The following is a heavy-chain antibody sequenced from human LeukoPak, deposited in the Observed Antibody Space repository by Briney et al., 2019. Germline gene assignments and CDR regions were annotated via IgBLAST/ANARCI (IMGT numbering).Heavy chain of an antibody. D-gene: IGHD5-12*01. Sequence: GGSLRLSCAASGFTFSSYWMSWVRQAPGKGLEWVANIKQDGSEKYYVDSVKGRFTISRDNAKNSLYLQMNSLRAEDTAVYYCARDLSVEYSGYDYHLGSDYWGQGTLVTVSS. CDR2: IKQDGSEK. CDR1: GFTFSSYW. V-gene: IGHV3-7*01. J-gene: IGHJ4*02. CDR3: ARDLSVEYSGYDYHLGSDY.